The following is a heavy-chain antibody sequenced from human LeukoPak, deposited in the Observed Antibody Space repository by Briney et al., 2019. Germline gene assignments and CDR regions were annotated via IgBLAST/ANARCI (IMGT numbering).Heavy chain of an antibody. CDR3: VRVKGTYFDY. CDR2: ISPSSGNI. Sequence: GGSLRLSCVASGSPPSSYSINWIRQAPGKGLEWVSYISPSSGNIYYLDSVQGRFTVSRDNDRNSLFLQIDSPTAEDTAVYFCVRVKGTYFDYWGQGALVTVSS. J-gene: IGHJ4*02. CDR1: GSPPSSYS. D-gene: IGHD1-1*01. V-gene: IGHV3-48*01.